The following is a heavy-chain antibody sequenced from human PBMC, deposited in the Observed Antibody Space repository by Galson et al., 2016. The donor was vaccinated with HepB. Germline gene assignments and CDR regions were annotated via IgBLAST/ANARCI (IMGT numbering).Heavy chain of an antibody. CDR1: GYTFTDYY. J-gene: IGHJ4*02. CDR2: INPNSGVA. V-gene: IGHV1-2*02. CDR3: SRDSWDST. Sequence: SVKVSCKASGYTFTDYYIHWVRQAPGQGLEWMGWINPNSGVADQLQKFKARVSMTRDTSINTAYLELLRVTPEDAAVYYCSRDSWDSTWGQGTLVTISS. D-gene: IGHD6-13*01.